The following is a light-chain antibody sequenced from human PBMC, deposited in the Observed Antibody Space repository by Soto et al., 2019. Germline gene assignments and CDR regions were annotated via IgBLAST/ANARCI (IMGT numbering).Light chain of an antibody. CDR1: QRVGPN. CDR3: QQYDSLWA. Sequence: EIPVTQSPASLSVSPGERVTLSCWASQRVGPNLAWYQHRPGQAPRLLIYAASTRAAGVPARFSGSGFGTQFTLTISSLQSEDSAVYYCQQYDSLWAFGQGTKVEIK. J-gene: IGKJ1*01. CDR2: AAS. V-gene: IGKV3-15*01.